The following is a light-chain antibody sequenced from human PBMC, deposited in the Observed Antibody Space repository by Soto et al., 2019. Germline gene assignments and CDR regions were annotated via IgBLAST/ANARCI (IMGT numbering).Light chain of an antibody. Sequence: EIVLTQSPGTLSLSPGERATLSCRASQSVSSTYLAWYQQKPGQAPRLLIYGAFSRATGIPDRFSGSGYGTDFTLTISRLEPEDFAVYYCQQYSSSPITFGQGTRLEIK. J-gene: IGKJ5*01. CDR3: QQYSSSPIT. CDR2: GAF. CDR1: QSVSSTY. V-gene: IGKV3-20*01.